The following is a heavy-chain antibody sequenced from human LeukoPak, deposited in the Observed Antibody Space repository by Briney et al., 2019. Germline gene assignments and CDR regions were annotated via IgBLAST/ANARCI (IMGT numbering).Heavy chain of an antibody. V-gene: IGHV4-59*08. J-gene: IGHJ4*02. Sequence: SETLSLTCAVYGGSFSGYYWSWIRQPPGKGLEWIGYIYYSGSTNYNPSLKSRVTISVDTSKNQFSLKLSSVTAAGTAVYYCARSPDTAMAVFDYWGQGTLVTVSS. CDR3: ARSPDTAMAVFDY. D-gene: IGHD5-18*01. CDR2: IYYSGST. CDR1: GGSFSGYY.